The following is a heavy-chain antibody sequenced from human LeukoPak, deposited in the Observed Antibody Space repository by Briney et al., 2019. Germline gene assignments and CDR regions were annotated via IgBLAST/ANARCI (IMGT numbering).Heavy chain of an antibody. CDR2: IYYSGST. Sequence: SETLSLTCTVSGGSISSGDYYWSWIRQPPGKGLELIGYIYYSGSTYYNPSLKSRVTISVDTSKNQFSLKLSSVTAADTAVYYCAGTLRAAEAFDIWGQGTMVTVSS. CDR1: GGSISSGDYY. D-gene: IGHD2/OR15-2a*01. V-gene: IGHV4-30-4*01. CDR3: AGTLRAAEAFDI. J-gene: IGHJ3*02.